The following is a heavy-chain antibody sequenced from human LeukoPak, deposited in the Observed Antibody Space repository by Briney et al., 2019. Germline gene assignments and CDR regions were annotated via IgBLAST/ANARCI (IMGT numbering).Heavy chain of an antibody. J-gene: IGHJ3*02. CDR1: GGSISSYY. V-gene: IGHV4-4*07. CDR2: IYTSGRT. D-gene: IGHD6-13*01. CDR3: ARGPYSSSWYPLRGAFDI. Sequence: PSETLSLTCTVSGGSISSYYWSWIRQPAGKGLEWIGRIYTSGRTNYNTSLKSRVTMSVETSKNQFSLKLSSVTAADTAVYYCARGPYSSSWYPLRGAFDIWGQGTMVTVSS.